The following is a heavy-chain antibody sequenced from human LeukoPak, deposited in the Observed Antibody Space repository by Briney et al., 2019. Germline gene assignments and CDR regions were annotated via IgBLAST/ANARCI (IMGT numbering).Heavy chain of an antibody. CDR2: ISSGSGYI. V-gene: IGHV3-21*01. CDR3: ARGDPGGPGIDY. D-gene: IGHD3-10*01. J-gene: IGHJ4*02. CDR1: GFTFSGYS. Sequence: GGSLRLSCAASGFTFSGYSLNWVRQAPGKGLEWVSSISSGSGYIYYADSVKGRFTISRDNAKTSLYLQMNSLRAEDTAVYYCARGDPGGPGIDYWGQGTLVTVSS.